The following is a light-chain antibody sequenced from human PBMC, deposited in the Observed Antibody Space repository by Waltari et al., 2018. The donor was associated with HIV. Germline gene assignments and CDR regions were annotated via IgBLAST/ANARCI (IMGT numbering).Light chain of an antibody. CDR2: AES. Sequence: DIQMTQSPSSLSASVGDSVTITCRAGQNIATYLNWYQQQPGKAPQLLIYAESNLQRWVASRFSGSGSGTDFTLSISPLHPEDFATYYCQQSYTTPFTFGGGTRVDI. CDR3: QQSYTTPFT. CDR1: QNIATY. V-gene: IGKV1-39*01. J-gene: IGKJ4*01.